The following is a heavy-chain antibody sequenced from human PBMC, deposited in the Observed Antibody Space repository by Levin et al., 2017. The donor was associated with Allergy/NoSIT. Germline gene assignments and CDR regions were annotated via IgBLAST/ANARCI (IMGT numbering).Heavy chain of an antibody. Sequence: LSLTCEASGFTFNDFAMHWVRQIPGKGLEWVTGIMWNSARMDYADSVKGRFTLSRDNGKKSLYLEMNALRVEDRALYYCVKDRSSVDYWNYGGPFESWGQGTLVTVSS. CDR2: IMWNSARM. J-gene: IGHJ4*02. CDR3: VKDRSSVDYWNYGGPFES. D-gene: IGHD1-7*01. CDR1: GFTFNDFA. V-gene: IGHV3-9*01.